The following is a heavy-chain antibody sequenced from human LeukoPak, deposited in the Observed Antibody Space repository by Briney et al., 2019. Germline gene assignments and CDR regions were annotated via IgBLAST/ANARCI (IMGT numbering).Heavy chain of an antibody. CDR3: ARDRAWSLTYGSGSYGLDY. V-gene: IGHV3-30*03. CDR1: GFPFNNYG. CDR2: ISHDGTHK. D-gene: IGHD3-10*01. J-gene: IGHJ4*02. Sequence: GGSLRLSCAASGFPFNNYGMHWVRQTPGKGLEWVAIISHDGTHKYYADSVKGQFTISRDNSRNTLHLQMNSLSPDDTALYYCARDRAWSLTYGSGSYGLDYWGQGTLVTVSS.